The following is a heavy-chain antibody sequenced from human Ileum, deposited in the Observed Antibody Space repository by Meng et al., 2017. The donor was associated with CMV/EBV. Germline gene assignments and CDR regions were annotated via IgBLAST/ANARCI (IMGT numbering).Heavy chain of an antibody. CDR1: GITLGDQY. J-gene: IGHJ4*01. D-gene: IGHD2-2*01. V-gene: IGHV3-72*01. CDR3: TRDVGRRCGTTSRFDS. Sequence: GESLKISCAASGITLGDQYMEWVRQAPGRWLELLGRSRNKANRYTTEYAPSVKGRFTISRDDSTNLVYLQMSSLKSDETAIYYCTRDVGRRCGTTSRFDSWGQGTLVTVSS. CDR2: SRNKANRYTT.